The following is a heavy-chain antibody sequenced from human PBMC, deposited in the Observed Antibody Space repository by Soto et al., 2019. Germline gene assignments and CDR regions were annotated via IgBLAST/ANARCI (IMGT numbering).Heavy chain of an antibody. CDR3: AREGVVVVAASLYYYYGMDV. Sequence: GGSLRLSCAASGFTVSSNYMSWVRQAPGKGLEWVSVIYSGGSTYYADSVKGRFTISRDNSKNTLYLQMNSLRAEDTAVYYCAREGVVVVAASLYYYYGMDVWGQGTTVT. V-gene: IGHV3-53*01. CDR1: GFTVSSNY. J-gene: IGHJ6*02. CDR2: IYSGGST. D-gene: IGHD2-15*01.